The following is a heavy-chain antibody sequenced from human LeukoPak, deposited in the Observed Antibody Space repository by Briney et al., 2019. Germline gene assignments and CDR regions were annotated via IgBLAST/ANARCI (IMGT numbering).Heavy chain of an antibody. CDR1: GYTFSSYG. J-gene: IGHJ6*02. V-gene: IGHV1-18*01. D-gene: IGHD3-3*01. Sequence: ASVKVSCKASGYTFSSYGINWVRQAPGQGLEWMGWISASNGHTNYAQKFQGRVTMTTGTSTSTAYMELRALRTDDTAAYYCARDRVSFSYYYYGMDVWGQGTTVTVSS. CDR3: ARDRVSFSYYYYGMDV. CDR2: ISASNGHT.